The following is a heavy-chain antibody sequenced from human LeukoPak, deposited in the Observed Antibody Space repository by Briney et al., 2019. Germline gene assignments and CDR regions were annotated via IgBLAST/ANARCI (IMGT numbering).Heavy chain of an antibody. D-gene: IGHD6-13*01. Sequence: PSQTLSLTCTVSGGSISSGSYYWSWIRQPAGKGLEWIGRIYTSGSTNYNPSLKSRVTISVDTSKNQFSLKLSSVAAADTAVYYCASISYSSSWWVGDYWGQGTLVTVSS. V-gene: IGHV4-61*02. CDR3: ASISYSSSWWVGDY. J-gene: IGHJ4*02. CDR2: IYTSGST. CDR1: GGSISSGSYY.